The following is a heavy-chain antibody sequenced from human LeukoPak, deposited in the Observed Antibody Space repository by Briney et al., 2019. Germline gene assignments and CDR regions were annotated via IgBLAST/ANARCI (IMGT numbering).Heavy chain of an antibody. D-gene: IGHD5-12*01. V-gene: IGHV3-30*03. CDR2: ISYDGSNK. J-gene: IGHJ4*02. CDR3: ARYSGYDDEGEYFDY. CDR1: GFTFSSYG. Sequence: GGSLRLSCAASGFTFSSYGMHWVRQAPGKGLEWVAVISYDGSNKYYADSVKGRFTISRDNAKNSLYLQMNSLRAEDTAVYYCARYSGYDDEGEYFDYWGQGTLVTVSS.